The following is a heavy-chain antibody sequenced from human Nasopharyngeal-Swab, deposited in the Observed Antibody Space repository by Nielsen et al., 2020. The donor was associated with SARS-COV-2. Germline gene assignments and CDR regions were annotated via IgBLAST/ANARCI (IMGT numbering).Heavy chain of an antibody. CDR1: GFTFSNAW. CDR3: ARDPGFGYYYDSSGYYDY. CDR2: IKQDGSEK. J-gene: IGHJ4*02. D-gene: IGHD3-22*01. V-gene: IGHV3-7*01. Sequence: GESLKISCAASGFTFSNAWMSWVRQAPGKGLEWVANIKQDGSEKYYVDSVKGRFTISRENAKNSLYLQMNSLRAEDTAVYYCARDPGFGYYYDSSGYYDYWGQGTLVTVSS.